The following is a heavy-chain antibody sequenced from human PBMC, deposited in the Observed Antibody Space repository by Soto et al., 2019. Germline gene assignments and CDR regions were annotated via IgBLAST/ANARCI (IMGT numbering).Heavy chain of an antibody. V-gene: IGHV3-33*01. CDR2: VWYDRSNT. J-gene: IGHJ4*02. Sequence: QVQLVESGGGVVQPGRSLRLSCAASGLTCNSYGMNWVRQAPGKGLEWVDVVWYDRSNTNYADSVNGRFTICRDNSKDTLYLQLKSLRAEDTAVYYCASPTLEWLLVFDFWGQGTQVTVSS. CDR3: ASPTLEWLLVFDF. D-gene: IGHD3-3*01. CDR1: GLTCNSYG.